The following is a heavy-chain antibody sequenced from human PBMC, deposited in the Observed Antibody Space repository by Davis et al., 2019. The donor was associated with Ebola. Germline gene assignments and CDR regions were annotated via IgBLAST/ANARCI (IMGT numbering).Heavy chain of an antibody. D-gene: IGHD1-7*01. Sequence: GESLKISCAASGFTFNNYAMNWVRQAPGKGLEWVSAISGSGEKIYYADSVKGRFTISRDNSKSTLYVQMNSLRDEDTAVYYCANDPLGVGTGTFENWGQGTLVTVSS. J-gene: IGHJ4*02. CDR1: GFTFNNYA. CDR2: ISGSGEKI. CDR3: ANDPLGVGTGTFEN. V-gene: IGHV3-23*01.